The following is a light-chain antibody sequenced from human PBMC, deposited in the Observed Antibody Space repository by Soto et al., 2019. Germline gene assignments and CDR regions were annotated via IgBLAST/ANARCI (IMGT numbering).Light chain of an antibody. J-gene: IGKJ1*01. CDR1: QSISRY. CDR3: QQNYRATPWT. Sequence: DIQMTQSPSSLSASVGARIPITCRASQSISRYLNWYQHNPGKAPQLLINAASSLERGVPSRFSGGGSGTDFTLNISSLQPDDFATYYCQQNYRATPWTFGQGTKVDIK. V-gene: IGKV1-39*01. CDR2: AAS.